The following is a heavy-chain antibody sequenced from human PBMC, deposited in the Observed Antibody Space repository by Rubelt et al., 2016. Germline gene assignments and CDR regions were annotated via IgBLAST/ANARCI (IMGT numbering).Heavy chain of an antibody. D-gene: IGHD3-3*01. Sequence: QVQLQQWGAGLLKPSETLSLTCAVYGGSFSGYYWSWIRQPPGKGLEWIGSIYYSGSTYYNLALKSRGTMSVDASKNQFSMKLSSVTAADTAVYYCARQSFGVVTDAFDIWGQGTMVTVSS. J-gene: IGHJ3*02. V-gene: IGHV4-34*01. CDR2: IYYSGST. CDR3: ARQSFGVVTDAFDI. CDR1: GGSFSGYY.